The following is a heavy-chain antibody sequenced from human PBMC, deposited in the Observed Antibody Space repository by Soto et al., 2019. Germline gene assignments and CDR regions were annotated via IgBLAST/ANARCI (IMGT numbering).Heavy chain of an antibody. J-gene: IGHJ4*02. CDR1: GGSISNYD. Sequence: PSETLSLTCSVSGGSISNYDWSWIRQSAGKGLEWIGRIYPGGSTNYNPSLKSRVTMSVDTSKNQFSLRLTSVTAADTAVYYCARASVGPPGGGSWIMPFDFWGQGTRVTVSS. CDR3: ARASVGPPGGGSWIMPFDF. D-gene: IGHD2-15*01. V-gene: IGHV4-4*07. CDR2: IYPGGST.